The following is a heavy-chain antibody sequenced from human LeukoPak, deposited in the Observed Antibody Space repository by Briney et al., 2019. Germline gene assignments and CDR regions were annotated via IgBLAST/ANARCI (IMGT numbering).Heavy chain of an antibody. CDR3: ARGCRAMVRGVPPRYGMDV. J-gene: IGHJ6*04. CDR1: GGSFSGYY. CDR2: INHSGST. D-gene: IGHD3-10*01. V-gene: IGHV4-34*01. Sequence: AETLSLTCAVCGGSFSGYYWSWIRQPPGKGLEWIGEINHSGSTNYNPSLKSRVAISVDTFKNQFSLKLGSVTASDTAVYYCARGCRAMVRGVPPRYGMDVWGKGTTVTVSS.